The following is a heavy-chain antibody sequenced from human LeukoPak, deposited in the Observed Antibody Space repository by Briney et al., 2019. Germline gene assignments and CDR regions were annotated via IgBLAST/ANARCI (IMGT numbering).Heavy chain of an antibody. J-gene: IGHJ3*02. Sequence: PSETLSLTCTVSGGSVTAYYWSWIRQPPGKGLEWIGYISYRGSTNYNPSLKSRVTMLVDTSKNQFSLKLSSVTAADTAVYYCARALHARAWYAFDIWGQGTMVTVSS. CDR3: ARALHARAWYAFDI. D-gene: IGHD6-19*01. V-gene: IGHV4-59*02. CDR2: ISYRGST. CDR1: GGSVTAYY.